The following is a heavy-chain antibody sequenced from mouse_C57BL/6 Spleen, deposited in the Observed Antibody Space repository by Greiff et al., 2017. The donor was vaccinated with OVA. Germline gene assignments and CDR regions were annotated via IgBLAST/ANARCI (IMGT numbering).Heavy chain of an antibody. Sequence: EVQLVESGGGLVKPGGSLKLSCAASGFTFSSYAMSWVRQTPETRLEWVATISDGGSYTYYPANVKGRFTISRDNAKNNLYMQRSHLKAEDTAMYYCARDLLKGYYAMDYWGQGTSVTVSA. CDR2: ISDGGSYT. D-gene: IGHD1-3*01. V-gene: IGHV5-4*01. J-gene: IGHJ4*01. CDR1: GFTFSSYA. CDR3: ARDLLKGYYAMDY.